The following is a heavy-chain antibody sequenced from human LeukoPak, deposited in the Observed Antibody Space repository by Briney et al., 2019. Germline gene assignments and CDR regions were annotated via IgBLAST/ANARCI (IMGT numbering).Heavy chain of an antibody. D-gene: IGHD6-19*01. J-gene: IGHJ3*02. Sequence: PSETLSLTCTVSGGSISSYYWSWIRQPPGKGLEWIGYIYYSGSTNYNPSLKSRVTISVDTSKNQFSLKLSSVTAADTAVYYCARGRSNSGSGWYDAFDIWGQGTMVTVSS. CDR2: IYYSGST. CDR3: ARGRSNSGSGWYDAFDI. CDR1: GGSISSYY. V-gene: IGHV4-59*01.